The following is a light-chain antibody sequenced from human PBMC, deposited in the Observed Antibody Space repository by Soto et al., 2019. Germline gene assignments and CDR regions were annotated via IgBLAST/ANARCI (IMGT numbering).Light chain of an antibody. Sequence: VMMQTDPTMSVSAGGGDIGACRASQSVSSDLAWYQQKPGQAPRLLIYGASSRATGIPDRFSGSGSGTDFTLALSRLEPEDFAVYYCQQYGSSHGTFGQGTKVDIK. J-gene: IGKJ1*01. CDR2: GAS. V-gene: IGKV3-20*01. CDR3: QQYGSSHGT. CDR1: QSVSSD.